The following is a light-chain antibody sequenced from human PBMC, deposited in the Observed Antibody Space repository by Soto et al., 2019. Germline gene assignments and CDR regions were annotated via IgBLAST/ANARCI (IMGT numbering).Light chain of an antibody. CDR3: QSYDSSLSGLYV. CDR2: DVR. V-gene: IGLV2-14*03. Sequence: QSALTQPASVSGSPGQSITISCTGTSSDVGGYNYVSWYQQHPGKAPKLMIYDVRNRPSGVPDRFSGSKSGTSASLAITGLQAEDEADYYCQSYDSSLSGLYVFGTGTKVTVL. CDR1: SSDVGGYNY. J-gene: IGLJ1*01.